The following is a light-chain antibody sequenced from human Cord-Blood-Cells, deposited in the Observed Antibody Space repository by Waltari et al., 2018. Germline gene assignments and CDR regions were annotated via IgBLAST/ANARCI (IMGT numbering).Light chain of an antibody. Sequence: EIVLTQSPGTLSLSPGERATLSCRASQSVSSSYLAWYQQQPGQAPRLLNYGAAIRATGSPDRFSCSGSGTDFTLTISRLEPEDFAVYYCQQYGSSPWTFGQGTKVEIK. V-gene: IGKV3-20*01. CDR3: QQYGSSPWT. CDR2: GAA. CDR1: QSVSSSY. J-gene: IGKJ1*01.